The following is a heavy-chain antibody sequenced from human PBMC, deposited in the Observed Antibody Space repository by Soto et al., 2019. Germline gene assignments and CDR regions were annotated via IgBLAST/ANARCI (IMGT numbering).Heavy chain of an antibody. J-gene: IGHJ5*02. CDR3: RERLAP. Sequence: SETLSLTCAVSGGSTRHSSYFWGWIRQPPGKGLEWIASVYYSGTPYYNPSLKSRVTISIATSKNQFSLKLSSMTAADPAVYYYRERLAPWGRGTLVPGSA. V-gene: IGHV4-39*03. D-gene: IGHD1-1*01. CDR1: GGSTRHSSYF. CDR2: VYYSGTP.